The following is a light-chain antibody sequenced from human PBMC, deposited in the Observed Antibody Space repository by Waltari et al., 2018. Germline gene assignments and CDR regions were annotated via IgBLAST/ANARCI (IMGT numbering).Light chain of an antibody. CDR3: QKYNSAPLT. CDR2: GSS. Sequence: DIQLTRSPSPLSASVEAGVPSTCRASQDINNYLVWYQQKPGKVPKVLIYGSSTLQSGVPSRFSGSGSGTDFTLTITSLQPEDVATYYCQKYNSAPLTFGPGTKVDIK. V-gene: IGKV1-27*01. CDR1: QDINNY. J-gene: IGKJ3*01.